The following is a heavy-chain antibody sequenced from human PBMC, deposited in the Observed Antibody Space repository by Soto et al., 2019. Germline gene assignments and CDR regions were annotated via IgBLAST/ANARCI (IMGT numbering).Heavy chain of an antibody. Sequence: SVKVSCKASGGTFSSYAISWVRQAPGQGLEWMGGIIPIFGTANYAQKFQGRVTITADESTSTAYMELSSLRSEDTAVYYCARTLVSPTAKNDYWGQGTLVAVSS. CDR3: ARTLVSPTAKNDY. V-gene: IGHV1-69*13. CDR1: GGTFSSYA. CDR2: IIPIFGTA. J-gene: IGHJ4*02. D-gene: IGHD4-17*01.